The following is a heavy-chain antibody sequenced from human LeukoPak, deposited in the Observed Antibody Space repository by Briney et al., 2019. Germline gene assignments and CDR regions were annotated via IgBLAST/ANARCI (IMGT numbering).Heavy chain of an antibody. CDR3: ARYSRGYFDY. J-gene: IGHJ4*02. CDR2: IIPIFGTA. Sequence: GASVTVSFKASGGTFSNYAISWVRQAPGQGLEWMGGIIPIFGTANYAQKFQGRVTITADESTSTAYMELSSLRSEDTAVYYCARYSRGYFDYWGQGTLVTVS. CDR1: GGTFSNYA. D-gene: IGHD3-10*01. V-gene: IGHV1-69*13.